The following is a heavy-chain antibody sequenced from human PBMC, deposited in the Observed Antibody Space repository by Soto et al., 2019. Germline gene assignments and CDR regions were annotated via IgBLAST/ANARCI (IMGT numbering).Heavy chain of an antibody. J-gene: IGHJ4*02. CDR3: ASRKGDYYDSSGYHYYFDY. Sequence: QVQLVQSGAAVKKPGASVKVSCKASGYTFTDYYVHWVRQAPGQGLEWMGWINPNSGGTKSAQKFQGRVTMTRDTSISTADMELSRLRSDDTAVYYCASRKGDYYDSSGYHYYFDYWGQGTLVTVSS. CDR1: GYTFTDYY. V-gene: IGHV1-2*02. CDR2: INPNSGGT. D-gene: IGHD3-22*01.